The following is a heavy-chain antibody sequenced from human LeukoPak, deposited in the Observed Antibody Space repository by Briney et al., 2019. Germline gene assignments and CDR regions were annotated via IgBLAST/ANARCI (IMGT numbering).Heavy chain of an antibody. CDR3: AKGHILTGYYRRFFDY. CDR1: GFTFSSYA. J-gene: IGHJ4*02. V-gene: IGHV3-23*01. D-gene: IGHD3-9*01. Sequence: GGSLRLSCAASGFTFSSYAMSWVRQAPGKGLEWVSAISGSGGSTYYADSVKGRFTISRDNSKNTLYLQMNSLRAEDTAVYYYAKGHILTGYYRRFFDYWGQGTLVTVSS. CDR2: ISGSGGST.